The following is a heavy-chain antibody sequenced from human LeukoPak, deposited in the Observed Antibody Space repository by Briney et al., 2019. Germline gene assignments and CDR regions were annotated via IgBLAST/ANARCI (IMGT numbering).Heavy chain of an antibody. J-gene: IGHJ3*01. V-gene: IGHV4-4*07. CDR2: IYSSGNT. D-gene: IGHD2-15*01. Sequence: SETLSLTCTVSGGSINSYYWSWIRQPAGKGLGWIGRIYSSGNTNDNPSLKSRVTMSVDTSKNQFSLNMSSVTAADTAVYYCARSQGPYCFDFWGQGIMVTVSS. CDR3: ARSQGPYCFDF. CDR1: GGSINSYY.